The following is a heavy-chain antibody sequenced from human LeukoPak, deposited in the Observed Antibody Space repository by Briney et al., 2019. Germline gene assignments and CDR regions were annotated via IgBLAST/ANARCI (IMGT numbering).Heavy chain of an antibody. D-gene: IGHD5-18*01. CDR3: ARVEAMVYYYYYGMDV. J-gene: IGHJ6*02. V-gene: IGHV1-2*02. Sequence: GASVKVSCKASGYTFTGYYMHWVRQVPGQGLEWMGWINPNSGGTNYAQKFQGRVTMTRDTSISTAYMELSRLRSDDTAVYYCARVEAMVYYYYYGMDVWGQGTTVTVSS. CDR2: INPNSGGT. CDR1: GYTFTGYY.